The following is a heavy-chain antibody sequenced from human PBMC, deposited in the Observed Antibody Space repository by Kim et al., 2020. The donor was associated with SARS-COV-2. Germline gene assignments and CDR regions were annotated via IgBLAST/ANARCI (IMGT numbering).Heavy chain of an antibody. CDR3: AKGVINSGFDY. CDR2: ISWDGTRT. J-gene: IGHJ4*02. D-gene: IGHD1-26*01. Sequence: GGSLRLSCVASGFTFSTSPMGWVRQAPGKGLEWVSRISWDGTRTYYADSVQGRVTMSSDKPKNMLYLHMNSLRVEDTAVYYCAKGVINSGFDYWGQGT. V-gene: IGHV3-23*01. CDR1: GFTFSTSP.